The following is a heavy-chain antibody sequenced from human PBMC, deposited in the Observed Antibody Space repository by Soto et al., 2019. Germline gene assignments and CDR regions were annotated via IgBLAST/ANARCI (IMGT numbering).Heavy chain of an antibody. J-gene: IGHJ5*02. CDR3: ARGSFREYEDATGYYNSFDP. CDR1: GASISSDQYL. Sequence: QVQLQESGPGLVKPSQTLSLTCSVSGASISSDQYLWTWIRQTPGRGLEWIGYISSSGGTYYSPRVKGGANLSLDKSKNQFSLILSSVTAADTAIYFCARGSFREYEDATGYYNSFDPWGQGALVTVSS. D-gene: IGHD3-9*01. V-gene: IGHV4-30-4*01. CDR2: ISSSGGT.